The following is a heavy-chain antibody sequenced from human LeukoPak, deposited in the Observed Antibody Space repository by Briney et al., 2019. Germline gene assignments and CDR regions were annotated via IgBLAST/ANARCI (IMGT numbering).Heavy chain of an antibody. V-gene: IGHV1-2*02. Sequence: ASVKVSCKTSGYSFTSQDMHWVRQAPGQSLEWMGWINPNSGGTNYAQKFQGRVTMTRDTSISTAYMELSRLRSDDTAVYYCARDLIRGSSIHWGQGTLVTVSS. J-gene: IGHJ4*02. D-gene: IGHD1-26*01. CDR2: INPNSGGT. CDR1: GYSFTSQD. CDR3: ARDLIRGSSIH.